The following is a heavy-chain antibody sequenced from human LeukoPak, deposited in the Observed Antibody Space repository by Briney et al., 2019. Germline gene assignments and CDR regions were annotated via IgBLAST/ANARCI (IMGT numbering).Heavy chain of an antibody. CDR1: GFTFSSYP. Sequence: GGSLRLSCAASGFTFSSYPMHWVRQAPGKGLEWVAVISYDGSNKYYADSVKGRFTISRDNSKNTLYLQMNSLRAEDTAVYYCAATWIQLWSPPYYWGQGTLVTVSS. CDR2: ISYDGSNK. J-gene: IGHJ4*02. V-gene: IGHV3-30-3*01. CDR3: AATWIQLWSPPYY. D-gene: IGHD5-18*01.